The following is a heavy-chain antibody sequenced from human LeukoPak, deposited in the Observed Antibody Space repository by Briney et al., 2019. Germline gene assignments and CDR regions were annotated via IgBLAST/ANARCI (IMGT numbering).Heavy chain of an antibody. J-gene: IGHJ5*01. CDR3: ARQVAVVEPTDPNWFDS. V-gene: IGHV4-39*07. D-gene: IGHD2-21*01. CDR2: IFYNGTT. CDR1: GDSIGRSTYY. Sequence: SETLSLTFNVSGDSIGRSTYYWGWVRQTPEKGLEWIGSIFYNGTTSNTPSLHSRVIMSLNPSKNQFSLRLTSVTAADTAVYYCARQVAVVEPTDPNWFDSWGQGTLVTVSS.